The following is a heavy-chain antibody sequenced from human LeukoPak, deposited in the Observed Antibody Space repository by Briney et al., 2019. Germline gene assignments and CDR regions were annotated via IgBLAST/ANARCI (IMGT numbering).Heavy chain of an antibody. J-gene: IGHJ4*01. CDR2: VYRTGDT. CDR3: AGKDGTSASFDY. Sequence: SETLSLTSTVSGAYINSGAQYWGWIRQHPEKGLEWMGYVYRTGDTYYSPSFQSRIVMSVDTSKNQFSLRLSPVTAADTAVYFCAGKDGTSASFDYWGQGILVTVST. CDR1: GAYINSGAQY. D-gene: IGHD5-24*01. V-gene: IGHV4-31*03.